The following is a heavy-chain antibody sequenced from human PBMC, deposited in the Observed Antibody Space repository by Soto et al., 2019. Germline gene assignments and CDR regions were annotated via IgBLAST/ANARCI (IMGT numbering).Heavy chain of an antibody. CDR2: ISGSGGRS. Sequence: EVQLLDSGGGLVQPGGSLRLSCAASGFTFSNYAMTWVLQGPGKGLEWVSGISGSGGRSYYAYSVKGRFTISIDNSKSTLYLPMNSLRAEDTAVYYCAKDYFVWSSEQPYYFDYWGQGTLVTVSS. CDR1: GFTFSNYA. CDR3: AKDYFVWSSEQPYYFDY. J-gene: IGHJ4*02. V-gene: IGHV3-23*01. D-gene: IGHD3-16*01.